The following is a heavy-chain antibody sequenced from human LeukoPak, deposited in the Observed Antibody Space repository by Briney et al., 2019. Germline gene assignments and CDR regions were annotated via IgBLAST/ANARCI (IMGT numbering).Heavy chain of an antibody. CDR3: ARTEYGSGSYSDS. Sequence: PGGSLRLSCSASGFAFSRYAMYWVRQTPGKGLEWVAVIWYDGSNKYYADSVKGRFTISRDNSKNTLFLQMNTLRAEDTAVYYCARTEYGSGSYSDSWGQGTLVTVSS. V-gene: IGHV3-33*07. CDR1: GFAFSRYA. D-gene: IGHD3-10*01. J-gene: IGHJ4*02. CDR2: IWYDGSNK.